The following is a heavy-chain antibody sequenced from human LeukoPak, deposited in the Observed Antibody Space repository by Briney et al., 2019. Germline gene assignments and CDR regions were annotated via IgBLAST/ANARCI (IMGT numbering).Heavy chain of an antibody. V-gene: IGHV4-39*01. CDR3: ARGNTPYHFDY. CDR1: GGSISSSGYY. J-gene: IGHJ4*02. D-gene: IGHD2/OR15-2a*01. Sequence: KASETLSLTCTVSGGSISSSGYYWGWIRQPPGKGLEWIGTIYYTGSTYYNPSLKSRATISVDTSKNQFSLKLSSVTATDTAVYYCARGNTPYHFDYWGQRTLVTVSS. CDR2: IYYTGST.